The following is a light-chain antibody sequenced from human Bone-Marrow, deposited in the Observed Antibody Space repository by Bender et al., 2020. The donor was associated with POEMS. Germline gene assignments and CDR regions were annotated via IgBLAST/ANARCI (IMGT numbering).Light chain of an antibody. CDR2: DVS. Sequence: QSALTQPASVSGSPGQSITISCTGTTNDVGGYNYVSWYQHHPGKAPKLIIDDVSYRPSGVSTRFSGSKSGNTASLTISGLQPADEADYYCNSYTSSNTYVFGTGTKVTVL. V-gene: IGLV2-14*03. CDR3: NSYTSSNTYV. J-gene: IGLJ1*01. CDR1: TNDVGGYNY.